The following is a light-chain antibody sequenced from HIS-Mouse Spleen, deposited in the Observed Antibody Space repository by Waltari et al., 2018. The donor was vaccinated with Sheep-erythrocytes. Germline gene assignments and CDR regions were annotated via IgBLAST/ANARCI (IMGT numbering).Light chain of an antibody. Sequence: DIVMTQSPDSLAVSLGERDTINCKSSQSVLYSSNDKNYLARYQQKPGQPPKLLIYWAATRESGVTERISGSGSGTDFTLTISSLQAEDVAVYYCQQYYSTPFTFGHGTKLDIK. CDR3: QQYYSTPFT. J-gene: IGKJ3*01. V-gene: IGKV4-1*01. CDR2: WAA. CDR1: QSVLYSSNDKNY.